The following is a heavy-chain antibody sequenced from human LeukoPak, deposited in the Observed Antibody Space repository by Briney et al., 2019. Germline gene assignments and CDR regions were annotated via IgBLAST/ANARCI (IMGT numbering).Heavy chain of an antibody. CDR2: ISYDGSNK. D-gene: IGHD1-26*01. J-gene: IGHJ4*02. Sequence: GGSLRLSCAASGFTFSSYAMHWVRQAPGKGLEWVAVISYDGSNKYYADSVKGRFTISRDNSKNTLYLQMNSLRAEDTAVYYCARDSVGATVGFDYWGQGTLVTVSS. CDR1: GFTFSSYA. V-gene: IGHV3-30-3*01. CDR3: ARDSVGATVGFDY.